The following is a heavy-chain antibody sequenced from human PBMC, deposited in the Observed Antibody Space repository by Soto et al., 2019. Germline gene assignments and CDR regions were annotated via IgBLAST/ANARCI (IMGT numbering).Heavy chain of an antibody. CDR3: ARDRGDYYGSGSYYNVFDGMDV. V-gene: IGHV4-59*01. J-gene: IGHJ6*02. CDR1: GGSSNDFY. CDR2: IYYSGST. Sequence: SETLSLTCTVSGGSSNDFYLSWIRQHPGKGLEWIGYIYYSGSTNYNPSLKSRVTISVDTSKNQFSLKLSSVTAADTAVYYCARDRGDYYGSGSYYNVFDGMDVWGQGTTVTVSS. D-gene: IGHD3-10*01.